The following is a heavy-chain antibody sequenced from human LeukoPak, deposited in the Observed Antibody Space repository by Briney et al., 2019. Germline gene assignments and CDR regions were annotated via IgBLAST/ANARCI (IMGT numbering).Heavy chain of an antibody. V-gene: IGHV3-9*01. J-gene: IGHJ4*02. D-gene: IGHD3-16*02. CDR3: AKDISSLGELSEGFDY. CDR2: ISWNSGSI. CDR1: GFTFDDYA. Sequence: GRSLLLSCAASGFTFDDYAMHWVRQAPGKGLEWVSGISWNSGSICYADSVKGRFTISRDNAKNSLYLQMNSLRAEDTALYYCAKDISSLGELSEGFDYWGQGTLVTVSS.